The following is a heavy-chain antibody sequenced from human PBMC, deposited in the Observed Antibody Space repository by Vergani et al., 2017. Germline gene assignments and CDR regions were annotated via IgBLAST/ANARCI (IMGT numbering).Heavy chain of an antibody. CDR3: VRVPLIRRGSGNYGINNYHGMDV. Sequence: EGQLVESGGDWVQRGGSLRLSCAASGFISSSYWMSWVRQAPGQGLEWVANVNQDGSEKYYVESVRGRFTISRDNAKNSIYLQMNSLRAEDTAVYFCVRVPLIRRGSGNYGINNYHGMDVWGQGTTVIVSS. CDR2: VNQDGSEK. CDR1: GFISSSYW. V-gene: IGHV3-7*01. D-gene: IGHD3-10*01. J-gene: IGHJ6*02.